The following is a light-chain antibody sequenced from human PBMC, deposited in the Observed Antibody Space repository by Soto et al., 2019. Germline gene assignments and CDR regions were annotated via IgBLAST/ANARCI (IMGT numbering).Light chain of an antibody. CDR2: TAS. CDR1: QAVSFN. CDR3: QQYSDWPAGT. Sequence: EIVMTQSPATLSVSPGERATLSCRASQAVSFNLAWYQQKPGQAPRLLIYTASIRATGIPARFSGSGSGTEFTLTISSLQSEDFAVYYCQQYSDWPAGTFGGGTKVEIK. V-gene: IGKV3-15*01. J-gene: IGKJ4*01.